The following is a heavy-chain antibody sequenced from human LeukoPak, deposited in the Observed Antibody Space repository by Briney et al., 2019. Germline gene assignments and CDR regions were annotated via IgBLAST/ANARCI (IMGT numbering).Heavy chain of an antibody. J-gene: IGHJ4*02. CDR3: ARGSPGATIFFVYFDY. V-gene: IGHV3-30*03. CDR1: GFTFSSYG. Sequence: GGSLRLSCAASGFTFSSYGMHWVRQAPGKGLEWVAVISYDGSNKYYADSVKGRFTISRDNSKNTLYLQMNSLRAEDTAVYYCARGSPGATIFFVYFDYWGQGTLVTVSS. CDR2: ISYDGSNK. D-gene: IGHD1-26*01.